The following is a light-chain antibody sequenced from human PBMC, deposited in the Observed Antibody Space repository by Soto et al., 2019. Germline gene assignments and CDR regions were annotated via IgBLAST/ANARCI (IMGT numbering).Light chain of an antibody. Sequence: QSVLPQPASVSGSPGQSITISCTGTSSDVGSYNLVSWYQHHPGKAPKLMIYEGGKRPSGVSNLFTGSKSGNTASLTISGLQAEDEADYYCCSYAGRTPLVFGGGTKLTVL. CDR1: SSDVGSYNL. CDR3: CSYAGRTPLV. V-gene: IGLV2-23*01. CDR2: EGG. J-gene: IGLJ3*02.